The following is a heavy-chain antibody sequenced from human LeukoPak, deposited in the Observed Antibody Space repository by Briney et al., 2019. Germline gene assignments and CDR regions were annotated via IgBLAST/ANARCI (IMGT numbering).Heavy chain of an antibody. CDR1: GCTFSSYA. J-gene: IGHJ4*02. CDR2: IIPIIGTA. V-gene: IGHV1-69*06. CDR3: ARVAGYSSGWYNDY. D-gene: IGHD6-19*01. Sequence: SVKVSCKASGCTFSSYAISWVRQAPGQGLEWMGGIIPIIGTANYAQKFQGRVTITADKSTSTAYMELSSLRSEDTAVYYCARVAGYSSGWYNDYWGQGTLVSVSS.